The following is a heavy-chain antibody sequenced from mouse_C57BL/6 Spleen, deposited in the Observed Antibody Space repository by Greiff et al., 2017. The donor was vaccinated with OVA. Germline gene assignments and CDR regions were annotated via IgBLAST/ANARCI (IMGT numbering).Heavy chain of an antibody. CDR1: GYSFTDYN. CDR3: ATPRDYGSAWFAY. J-gene: IGHJ3*01. V-gene: IGHV1-39*01. Sequence: EVHLVESGPELVKPGASVKISCKASGYSFTDYNMNWVKQSNGKSLEWIGVINPNYGTTSYNQKFKGKATLTVDQSSSTAYMQLNSLTSEDSAVYYCATPRDYGSAWFAYWGQGTLVTVSA. CDR2: INPNYGTT. D-gene: IGHD1-1*01.